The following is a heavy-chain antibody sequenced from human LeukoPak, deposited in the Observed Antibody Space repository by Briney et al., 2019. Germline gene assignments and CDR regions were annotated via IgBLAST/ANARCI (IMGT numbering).Heavy chain of an antibody. V-gene: IGHV4-38-2*02. D-gene: IGHD1-26*01. CDR3: AREVSGPLLDYFDY. J-gene: IGHJ4*02. CDR1: GYSISSGYY. CDR2: IYHSGST. Sequence: SETLSLTCTVSGYSISSGYYWGWIRQPPGKGLEWIGSIYHSGSTYYNPSLKSRVTISVDTSKNQFSLKLSSVTAADTAVYYCAREVSGPLLDYFDYWGQGTLVTVSS.